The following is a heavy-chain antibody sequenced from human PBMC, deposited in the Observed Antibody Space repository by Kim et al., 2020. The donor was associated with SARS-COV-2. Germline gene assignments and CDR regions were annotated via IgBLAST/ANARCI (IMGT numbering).Heavy chain of an antibody. CDR2: IYYSGST. V-gene: IGHV4-59*01. CDR1: GGSISSYY. D-gene: IGHD1-26*01. CDR3: ARALGYSGSYRDSYYFDY. Sequence: SETLSLTCTVSGGSISSYYWSWIRQPPGKGLEWIGYIYYSGSTNYNPSLKSRVTISVDTSKNQFSLKLSSVTAADTAVYYCARALGYSGSYRDSYYFDYWGQGTLVTVSS. J-gene: IGHJ4*02.